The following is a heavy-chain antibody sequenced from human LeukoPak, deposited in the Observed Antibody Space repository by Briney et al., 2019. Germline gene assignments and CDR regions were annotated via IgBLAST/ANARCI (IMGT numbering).Heavy chain of an antibody. Sequence: ASMKVSCKASGYTFTSHYMHWVRQAPGQGLEWMGIINPSGGSTSYAQKFQGRVTMTRDTSTSTVYMELSSLRSEDTAVYYCARRFSGYSGYDYFDYWGQGTLVTVSS. D-gene: IGHD5-12*01. CDR1: GYTFTSHY. J-gene: IGHJ4*02. CDR3: ARRFSGYSGYDYFDY. V-gene: IGHV1-46*01. CDR2: INPSGGST.